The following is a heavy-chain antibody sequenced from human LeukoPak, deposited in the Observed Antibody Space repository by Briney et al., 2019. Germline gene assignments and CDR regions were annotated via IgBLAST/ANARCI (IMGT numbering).Heavy chain of an antibody. CDR1: GFTFSSYS. CDR3: ARDAGPGWDWFDP. Sequence: GGSLRLSCAAYGFTFSSYSMNWVRQAPGKGLEWVSSISSSSYIYYADSVKGRFTISRDNAKNSLYLQMNSLRAEDTAVYYCARDAGPGWDWFDPWGQGTLVTVSS. D-gene: IGHD1-26*01. J-gene: IGHJ5*02. CDR2: ISSSSYI. V-gene: IGHV3-21*01.